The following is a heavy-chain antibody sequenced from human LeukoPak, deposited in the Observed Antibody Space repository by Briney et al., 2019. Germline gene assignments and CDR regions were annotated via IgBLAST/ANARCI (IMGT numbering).Heavy chain of an antibody. CDR2: INPNSGGT. J-gene: IGHJ4*02. CDR1: GYTFTVYY. D-gene: IGHD4-17*01. V-gene: IGHV1-2*02. CDR3: ARGRPPHDYGTLFDY. Sequence: ASVKVSFTASGYTFTVYYMHWVRQAPGHGLEWMGWINPNSGGTNFVPKFQARVTMTTDMSISTAYMELTSLRSDDTAVYYCARGRPPHDYGTLFDYWGQGTLVTVSS.